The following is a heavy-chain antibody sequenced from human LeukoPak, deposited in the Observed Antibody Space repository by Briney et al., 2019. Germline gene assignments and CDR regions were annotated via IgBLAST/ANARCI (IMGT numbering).Heavy chain of an antibody. Sequence: ASVKVSCKASGYTFTSYGISWVRQAPGQGLEWMGWISAYNGNTNYAQKLQGRVTMTTDTSTSTAYMELRSLRSDDTAVYYCARASPHDYGDYALDYWGQGTLVTVSS. D-gene: IGHD4-17*01. CDR3: ARASPHDYGDYALDY. V-gene: IGHV1-18*01. CDR1: GYTFTSYG. CDR2: ISAYNGNT. J-gene: IGHJ4*02.